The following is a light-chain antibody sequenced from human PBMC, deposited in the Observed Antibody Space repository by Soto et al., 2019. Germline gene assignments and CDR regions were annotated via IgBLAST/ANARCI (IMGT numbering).Light chain of an antibody. CDR2: KAS. CDR3: QKYNTH. CDR1: QSISNY. V-gene: IGKV1-5*03. Sequence: DSQMTQSPSTLSASVGDRVTITCRASQSISNYLAWYQQKPGKAPKLLIYKASTLESGVPSRFSGGGSGTQFTITIRSLQPDDFATYYCQKYNTHFGGGTKVEMK. J-gene: IGKJ4*01.